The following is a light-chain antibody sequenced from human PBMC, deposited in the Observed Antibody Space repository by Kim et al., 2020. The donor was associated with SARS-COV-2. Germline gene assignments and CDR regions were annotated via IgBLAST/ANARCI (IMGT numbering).Light chain of an antibody. J-gene: IGKJ5*01. CDR3: QQRIT. CDR2: DAS. Sequence: ATLSLSPGERATLSCRASQSVSSYLAWYQQKPGQAPRLLIYDASNRATGIPARFSGSGSGTDFTLTISSLEPEDFAVYYCQQRITFGQGTRLEIK. V-gene: IGKV3-11*01. CDR1: QSVSSY.